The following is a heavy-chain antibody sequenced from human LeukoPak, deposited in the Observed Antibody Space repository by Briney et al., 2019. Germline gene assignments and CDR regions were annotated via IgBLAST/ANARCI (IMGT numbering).Heavy chain of an antibody. CDR2: TYYRSKWHH. V-gene: IGHV6-1*01. J-gene: IGHJ1*01. D-gene: IGHD2/OR15-2a*01. CDR3: ARSGYYAEYFQD. CDR1: GDSVSSKTAA. Sequence: SQTLSLTCFISGDSVSSKTAAWNWIRQSPSRGLEWLGRTYYRSKWHHDYEASVKSRITFNPDTSKNQFSLQLNSVTPEDTAVYYCARSGYYAEYFQDWGQGTQVTVSS.